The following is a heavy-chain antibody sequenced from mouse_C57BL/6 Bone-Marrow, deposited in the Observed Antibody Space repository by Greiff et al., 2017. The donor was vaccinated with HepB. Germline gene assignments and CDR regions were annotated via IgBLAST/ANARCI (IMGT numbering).Heavy chain of an antibody. CDR2: IDPSDSYT. V-gene: IGHV1-69*01. CDR3: ARWDYGSPYFDY. Sequence: QVQLKQPGAELVMPGASVKLSCKASGYTFTSYWMHWVKQRPGQGLEWIGEIDPSDSYTNYNQKFKGKSTLTVDKSSSTAYMQLSSLTSEDSAVYYCARWDYGSPYFDYWGQGTTLTVSS. J-gene: IGHJ2*01. D-gene: IGHD1-1*01. CDR1: GYTFTSYW.